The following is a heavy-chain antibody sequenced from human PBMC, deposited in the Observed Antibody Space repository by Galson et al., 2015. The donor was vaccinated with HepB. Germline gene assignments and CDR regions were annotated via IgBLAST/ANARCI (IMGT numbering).Heavy chain of an antibody. CDR3: AKEFYYDNSGYYGDAFDI. CDR2: ITGSGDNT. Sequence: SLRLSCAVSGFTFNRYAMNWVRQAPGRGLEWVSEITGSGDNTDYADSVKGRFTVSRDNSKNTLYLQMNSLRAEDTAVYYCAKEFYYDNSGYYGDAFDIWGQGTTVTVSS. D-gene: IGHD3-22*01. V-gene: IGHV3-23*01. J-gene: IGHJ3*02. CDR1: GFTFNRYA.